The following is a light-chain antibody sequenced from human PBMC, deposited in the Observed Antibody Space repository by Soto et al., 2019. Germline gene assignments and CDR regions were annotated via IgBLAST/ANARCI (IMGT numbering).Light chain of an antibody. CDR1: SASVSTSYY. V-gene: IGLV8-61*01. J-gene: IGLJ2*01. CDR3: VLYMGSYVV. CDR2: STN. Sequence: QAVVTQEPSFSVSPGGTVTLTCGLSSASVSTSYYPSWYQQTPGQAPRTLIYSTNTRSSGVPDRFSGSILGNKAALTITGAQADDESDYYCVLYMGSYVVFGGGTKLTVL.